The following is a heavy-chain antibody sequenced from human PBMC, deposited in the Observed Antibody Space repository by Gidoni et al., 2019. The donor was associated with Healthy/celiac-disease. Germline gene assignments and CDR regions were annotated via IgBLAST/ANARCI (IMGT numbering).Heavy chain of an antibody. D-gene: IGHD3-10*01. CDR1: GGFISSGGYY. CDR3: ARVEYGSGRSGTGY. CDR2: IYYSGST. Sequence: QVQLQESGPGLVKPSQTLSLTCTVSGGFISSGGYYWRWIRQHPGKGLEWIGYIYYSGSTYYNPSLKSRVTISVDTSKNQFALKLSSVTAADTAVYYCARVEYGSGRSGTGYWGQGTLVTVSS. V-gene: IGHV4-31*03. J-gene: IGHJ4*02.